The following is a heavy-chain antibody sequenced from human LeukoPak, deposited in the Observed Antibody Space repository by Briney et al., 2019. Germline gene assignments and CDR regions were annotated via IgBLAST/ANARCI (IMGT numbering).Heavy chain of an antibody. D-gene: IGHD3-9*01. CDR3: FFQAEDGIRDFDWLLFPFDY. CDR2: IIPIFGTA. J-gene: IGHJ4*02. Sequence: ASVKVSCKASGGTFSSYAISWVRQAPVHVLKSMGGIIPIFGTANYGEKFKGRVTITADESTSTAYMELSSLRSEDTAVYYFFFQAEDGIRDFDWLLFPFDYWGQGTLVTVSS. V-gene: IGHV1-69*01. CDR1: GGTFSSYA.